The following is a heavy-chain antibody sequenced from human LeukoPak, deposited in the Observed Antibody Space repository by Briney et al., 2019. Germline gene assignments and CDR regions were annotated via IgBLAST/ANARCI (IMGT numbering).Heavy chain of an antibody. D-gene: IGHD1-14*01. CDR3: ASSAGFYRPSDY. V-gene: IGHV3-21*01. CDR1: GFTFSSYS. CDR2: ISSSSSYI. Sequence: GGSLRLSCAASGFTFSSYSMNWVRQAPGKGLEWVSSISSSSSYIYYADSVKGRFTISRDNAKNSLYLQMSSLRAEDTAVYYCASSAGFYRPSDYWGQGILVTVSS. J-gene: IGHJ4*02.